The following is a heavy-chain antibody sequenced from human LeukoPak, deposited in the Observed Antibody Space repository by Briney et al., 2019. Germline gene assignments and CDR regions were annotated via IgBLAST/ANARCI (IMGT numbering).Heavy chain of an antibody. Sequence: GGSLRLSCAASGFTFSNFWMSWARQAPGKGLEWVASINHNGNVNYYVDSVKGRFTISRDNAKNSLYLQMSNLRAEDTAVYFCARGGGLDVWGQGATVTVSS. V-gene: IGHV3-7*03. CDR3: ARGGGLDV. J-gene: IGHJ6*02. D-gene: IGHD3-16*01. CDR2: INHNGNVN. CDR1: GFTFSNFW.